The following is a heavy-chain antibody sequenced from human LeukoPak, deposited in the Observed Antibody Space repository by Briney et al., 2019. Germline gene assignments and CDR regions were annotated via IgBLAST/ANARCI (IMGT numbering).Heavy chain of an antibody. CDR1: GFTLDDYA. V-gene: IGHV3-9*01. J-gene: IGHJ4*02. Sequence: PGRSLRLSCAASGFTLDDYAMHWVRQAPGKGLEWVSGISWNSGSIGYADSVKGRFTISRDNAKNSLYLQMNSLRAEDTALYYCAKDSYGSGSPHFDYWGQGTLVTVSS. CDR2: ISWNSGSI. CDR3: AKDSYGSGSPHFDY. D-gene: IGHD3-10*01.